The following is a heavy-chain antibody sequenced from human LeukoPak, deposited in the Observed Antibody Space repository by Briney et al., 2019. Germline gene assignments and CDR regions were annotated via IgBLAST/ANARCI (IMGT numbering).Heavy chain of an antibody. CDR1: GFTFSSYW. CDR2: INSDGSST. V-gene: IGHV3-74*01. D-gene: IGHD3-22*01. CDR3: AKAKYYYDSSGYYSGGGFDF. Sequence: GGSLRLSCAASGFTFSSYWMHWVRQAPGKGLVWVSRINSDGSSTSYADSVKGRFTISRDNAKNTLYLQMNSLRAEDTALYYCAKAKYYYDSSGYYSGGGFDFWGQGTLVTVSS. J-gene: IGHJ4*02.